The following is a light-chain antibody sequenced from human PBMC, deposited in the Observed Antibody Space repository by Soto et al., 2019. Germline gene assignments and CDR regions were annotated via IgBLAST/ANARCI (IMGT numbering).Light chain of an antibody. CDR1: SSDVGDYNY. CDR3: SSYTSISTLLYV. V-gene: IGLV2-14*01. J-gene: IGLJ1*01. Sequence: QSALTQPASVSGSPGQSITISCTGTSSDVGDYNYVSWYQQHPGKAPKLMIYDVSNRPSGVSNRFSGSKSGNTASLTISGLQAEDEADYYCSSYTSISTLLYVFGTGTKLTVL. CDR2: DVS.